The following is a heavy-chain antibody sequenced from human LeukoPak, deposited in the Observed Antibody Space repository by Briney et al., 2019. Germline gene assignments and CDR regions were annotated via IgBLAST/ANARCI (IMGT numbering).Heavy chain of an antibody. J-gene: IGHJ5*02. V-gene: IGHV4-31*03. CDR1: GGSISSGGYY. Sequence: SETLSLTCTVSGGSISSGGYYWSWIRQHPGKGLEWIGYIYYSGSTYYNPSLKSRVTISVDTSKNQFSLKLSSVTAAGTAAYYCARGSAQYCSSTSCQGLNWFDPWGQGTLVTVSS. CDR2: IYYSGST. CDR3: ARGSAQYCSSTSCQGLNWFDP. D-gene: IGHD2-2*01.